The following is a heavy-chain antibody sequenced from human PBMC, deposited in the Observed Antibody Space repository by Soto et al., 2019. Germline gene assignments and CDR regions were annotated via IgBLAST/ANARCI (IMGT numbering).Heavy chain of an antibody. D-gene: IGHD6-13*01. V-gene: IGHV1-8*01. Sequence: QVQLVQSGAEVKKPGASVKVSCKASGYTFTSYDINWVRQATGQGLEWMGWMNPNSGNTGYAQKFQGRVTMTRNTPISTAYMERSSLGSEDTAGYYCGREHRSSWRLDYWGQGTLVTVSS. CDR2: MNPNSGNT. CDR1: GYTFTSYD. J-gene: IGHJ4*02. CDR3: GREHRSSWRLDY.